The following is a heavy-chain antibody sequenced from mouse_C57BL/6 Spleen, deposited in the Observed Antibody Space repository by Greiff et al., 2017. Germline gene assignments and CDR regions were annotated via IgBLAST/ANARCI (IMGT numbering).Heavy chain of an antibody. CDR1: GYTFTSYW. Sequence: VQLQQSGAELAKPGASVKLSCKASGYTFTSYWMHWVNQRPGKGLEWIGYIKPSSGYTKNNQKFKYKATWTADKSSSTADMQLSSLTYEDSAVSYCSRGDGNFFADWGQGTLVTVSA. CDR2: IKPSSGYT. J-gene: IGHJ3*01. V-gene: IGHV1-7*01. D-gene: IGHD2-1*01. CDR3: SRGDGNFFAD.